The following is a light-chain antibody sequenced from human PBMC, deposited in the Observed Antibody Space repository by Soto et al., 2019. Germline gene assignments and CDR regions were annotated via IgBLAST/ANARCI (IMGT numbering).Light chain of an antibody. V-gene: IGKV1-39*01. CDR2: GAS. Sequence: DIQMTQSPSSLSASVGDRVSITCRASQRVSTYLNWYQQKPGKAPKLLIYGASTLQSRVPSRFSSSASGTEFTLIINNLQPDDFATYYCQQSYSAPRTFGQGTKVEIK. CDR1: QRVSTY. CDR3: QQSYSAPRT. J-gene: IGKJ1*01.